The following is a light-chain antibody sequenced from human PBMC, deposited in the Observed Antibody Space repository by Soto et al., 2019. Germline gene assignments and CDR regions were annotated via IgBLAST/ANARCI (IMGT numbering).Light chain of an antibody. V-gene: IGKV4-1*01. CDR1: QSVLYSSSNRKY. Sequence: DIVMTQSPDSLAVSLGETATINCKSSQSVLYSSSNRKYLAWYQQKAGQPPKLLIHWASTRDSGVPDRFSGSGSATDFTLTISDLQAEDVAVYYCQQYYTTPITFGQGTRLEIK. CDR2: WAS. CDR3: QQYYTTPIT. J-gene: IGKJ5*01.